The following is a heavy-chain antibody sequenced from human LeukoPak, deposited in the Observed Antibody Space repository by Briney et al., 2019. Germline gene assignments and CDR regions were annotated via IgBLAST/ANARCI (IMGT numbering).Heavy chain of an antibody. CDR3: ARDYLFVYGDQRYFQH. CDR1: GFTFSSYN. V-gene: IGHV3-21*01. CDR2: ISGSGSHI. Sequence: KPGGSLRLSCAASGFTFSSYNMKWVRQAPGKGLEWVSSISGSGSHIYYADSVKGRFTISRDNAKNSLYLQMNSLRAEDTAVYYCARDYLFVYGDQRYFQHWGQGTLVTVSS. D-gene: IGHD4-17*01. J-gene: IGHJ1*01.